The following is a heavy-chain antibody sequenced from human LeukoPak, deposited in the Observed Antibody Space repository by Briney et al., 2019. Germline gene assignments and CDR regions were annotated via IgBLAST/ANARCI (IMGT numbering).Heavy chain of an antibody. CDR1: GYTFTSYD. CDR3: ARGAHYDILTGHHYFDY. Sequence: ASVKVSCKASGYTFTSYDINWVRQATGQGLEWMGGIIPIFGTANYAQKFQGRVTITADESTSTAYMELSSLRSEDTAVYYCARGAHYDILTGHHYFDYWGQGTLVTVSS. CDR2: IIPIFGTA. J-gene: IGHJ4*02. V-gene: IGHV1-69*13. D-gene: IGHD3-9*01.